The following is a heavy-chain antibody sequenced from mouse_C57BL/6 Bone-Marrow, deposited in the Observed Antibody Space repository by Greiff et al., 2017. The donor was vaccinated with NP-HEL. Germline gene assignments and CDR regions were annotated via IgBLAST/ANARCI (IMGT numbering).Heavy chain of an antibody. CDR3: TTCGSSYEGYFDV. J-gene: IGHJ1*03. CDR1: GFNIKDDY. V-gene: IGHV14-4*01. CDR2: IDPENGDT. D-gene: IGHD1-1*01. Sequence: EVKLQESGAELVRPGASVKLSCTASGFNIKDDYMHWVKQRPEQGLEWIGWIDPENGDTEYASKFQGKATITADTSSNTAYLQLSSLTSEDTAVYYCTTCGSSYEGYFDVWGTGTTVTVSS.